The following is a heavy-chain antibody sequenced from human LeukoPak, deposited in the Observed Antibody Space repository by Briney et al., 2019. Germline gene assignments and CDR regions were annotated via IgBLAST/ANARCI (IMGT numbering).Heavy chain of an antibody. V-gene: IGHV1-69*04. Sequence: GSSVKVSCKASRDTFSSYGISWVRQAPGQGLEWMGRIITNLNIANYAQRFQGRVTFTADKSATTAYMEVKSLRSEDTAVYYCATDSIGDILTGAFDYWGQGTLVTVFS. CDR3: ATDSIGDILTGAFDY. D-gene: IGHD3-9*01. J-gene: IGHJ4*02. CDR1: RDTFSSYG. CDR2: IITNLNIA.